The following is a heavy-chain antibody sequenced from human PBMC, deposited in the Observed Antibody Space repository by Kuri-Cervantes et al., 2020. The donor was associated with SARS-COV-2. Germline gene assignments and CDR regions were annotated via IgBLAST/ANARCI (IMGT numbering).Heavy chain of an antibody. V-gene: IGHV1-46*01. CDR1: GYIFTSYY. D-gene: IGHD2-2*01. CDR2: VNPSGGGT. CDR3: ARDSCSSTSCYPNYHYGMDV. Sequence: ASVKVSCKASGYIFTSYYMHWVRQAPGQGLEWMGIVNPSGGGTSYAQKFQGRLTMTRDTSTSTVYMELTNLRSEDTAVYYCARDSCSSTSCYPNYHYGMDVWGQGTTVTVSS. J-gene: IGHJ6*02.